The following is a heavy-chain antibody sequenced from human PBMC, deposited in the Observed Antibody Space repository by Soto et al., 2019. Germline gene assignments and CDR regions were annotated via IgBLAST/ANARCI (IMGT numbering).Heavy chain of an antibody. D-gene: IGHD1-20*01. CDR3: AREYNWNDDYYYMDV. V-gene: IGHV1-18*01. J-gene: IGHJ6*03. CDR1: GYTFTSYG. Sequence: ASVKVSCKASGYTFTSYGISWVRQAPGQGLEWMGWISAYNGNTNYAQKLQGRVTMTTDTSTSTAYMELRSLRSDDTAVYYCAREYNWNDDYYYMDVWGKGTTVTVSS. CDR2: ISAYNGNT.